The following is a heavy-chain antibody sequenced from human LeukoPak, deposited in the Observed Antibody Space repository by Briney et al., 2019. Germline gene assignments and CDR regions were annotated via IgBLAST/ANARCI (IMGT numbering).Heavy chain of an antibody. CDR2: INHSGST. D-gene: IGHD3-10*01. CDR1: GGSFSGYY. CDR3: ARGGDYYGSDY. Sequence: SETLSLTCAVYGGSFSGYYWSWIRQPPGKGLEWIGEINHSGSTNYNPSLKSRVTISVDTSKNQFSLKLSSVTAADTAVYYCARGGDYYGSDYWGQGTLVTVSS. J-gene: IGHJ4*02. V-gene: IGHV4-34*01.